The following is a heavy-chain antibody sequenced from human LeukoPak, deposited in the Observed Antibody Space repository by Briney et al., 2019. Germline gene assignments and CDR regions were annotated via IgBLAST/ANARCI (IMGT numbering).Heavy chain of an antibody. CDR2: IIPIFDTP. J-gene: IGHJ4*02. D-gene: IGHD5-18*01. CDR1: GGTFSSYA. CDR3: ARPHTAMVNSPLDY. V-gene: IGHV1-69*06. Sequence: ASVKVSCKASGGTFSSYAISWVRQAPGQGLEWMGGIIPIFDTPIYAHKFQDRVTITADKSTSAAYMEVSSLRSEDTAIYYCARPHTAMVNSPLDYWGQGTLVTVSS.